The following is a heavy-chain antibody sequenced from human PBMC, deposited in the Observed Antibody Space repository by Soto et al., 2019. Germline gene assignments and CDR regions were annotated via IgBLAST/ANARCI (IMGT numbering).Heavy chain of an antibody. D-gene: IGHD3-3*01. CDR3: ARGTLWNGYQFFDY. Sequence: GGSLRLSCAASGFTFSSYWMTWVRQAPGKGLEWVANIKQDGTEKYFVDSVRGRFTISRDNAKNSLTLQMNSLRAEDTAVYYCARGTLWNGYQFFDYWGQGTLVTVSS. J-gene: IGHJ4*02. CDR1: GFTFSSYW. V-gene: IGHV3-7*01. CDR2: IKQDGTEK.